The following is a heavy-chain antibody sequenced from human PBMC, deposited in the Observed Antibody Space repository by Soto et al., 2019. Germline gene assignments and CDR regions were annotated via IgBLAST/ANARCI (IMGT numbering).Heavy chain of an antibody. CDR2: IWYDGSNK. V-gene: IGHV3-33*01. CDR3: AIPRGYSYGYAY. D-gene: IGHD5-18*01. J-gene: IGHJ4*02. Sequence: GGSLRLSCAASGFTFSSYGMHWVRQAPGKGLEWVAVIWYDGSNKYYADSVKGRFTISRDNSKNTLYLQMNSLRAEDTAVYYCAIPRGYSYGYAYWGQGTLVTVSS. CDR1: GFTFSSYG.